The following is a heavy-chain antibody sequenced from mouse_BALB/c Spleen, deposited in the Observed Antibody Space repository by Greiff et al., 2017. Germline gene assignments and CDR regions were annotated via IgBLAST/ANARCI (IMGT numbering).Heavy chain of an antibody. Sequence: EVQLVESGPGLVKPSQSLSLTCTVTGYSITSDYAWNWIRQFPGNKLEWMGYISYSGSTSYNPSLKSRISITRDTSKNQFFLQLNSVTTEDTATYYCARGRYYDYDVAWFAYWGQGTLVTVSA. CDR2: ISYSGST. V-gene: IGHV3-2*02. D-gene: IGHD2-4*01. CDR3: ARGRYYDYDVAWFAY. J-gene: IGHJ3*01. CDR1: GYSITSDYA.